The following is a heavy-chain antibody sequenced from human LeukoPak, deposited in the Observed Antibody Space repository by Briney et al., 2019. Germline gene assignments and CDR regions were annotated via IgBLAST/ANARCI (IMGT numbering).Heavy chain of an antibody. J-gene: IGHJ6*03. CDR3: ARDTVAAQIHYYYYYMDV. CDR2: IYTSGST. V-gene: IGHV4-61*02. D-gene: IGHD6-25*01. CDR1: GHSISICSYY. Sequence: SETLSLTCTVSGHSISICSYYWTWIWQPAGKGLDWIGRIYTSGSTNYNPSLKIRVTISVDTSKNQFSLKLSSVTAADTAVYYCARDTVAAQIHYYYYYMDVWGKGTTVTVSS.